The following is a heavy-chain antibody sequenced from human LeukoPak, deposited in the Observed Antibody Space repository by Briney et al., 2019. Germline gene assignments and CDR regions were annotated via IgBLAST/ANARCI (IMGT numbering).Heavy chain of an antibody. CDR3: AKTHYDLLDV. V-gene: IGHV3-23*01. D-gene: IGHD5-12*01. CDR2: MNNGPGAT. CDR1: GFSFSTSP. Sequence: GGSLRLSCAPSGFSFSTSPMSWVRHPPGKGLEWVSAMNNGPGATFYRDSVRGRFTISRDDSKSTLYLQMNSLRAEDTGTYYCAKTHYDLLDVWGQGTTVTVSS. J-gene: IGHJ6*02.